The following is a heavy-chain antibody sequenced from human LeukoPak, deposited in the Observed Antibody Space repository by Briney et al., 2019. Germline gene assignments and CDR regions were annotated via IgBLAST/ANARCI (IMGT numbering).Heavy chain of an antibody. CDR2: IHPSGGNA. D-gene: IGHD2/OR15-2a*01. CDR3: ARDCSSTTCQGPVLDF. J-gene: IGHJ4*02. CDR1: GYPFTSRY. V-gene: IGHV1-46*01. Sequence: ASVKISCKASGYPFTSRYVHWVRQAPGQGLEWMGMIHPSGGNARNTQNFQGRVTMTRDMSTSTVYLELSSLRSEDTAVYYCARDCSSTTCQGPVLDFWGQGTLVTVSS.